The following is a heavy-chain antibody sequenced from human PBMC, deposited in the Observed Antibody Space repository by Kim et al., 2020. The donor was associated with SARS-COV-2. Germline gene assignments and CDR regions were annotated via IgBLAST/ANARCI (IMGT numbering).Heavy chain of an antibody. J-gene: IGHJ6*02. CDR3: ARDPEAVAGSLNYYYCYSVDV. D-gene: IGHD6-19*01. Sequence: SETLSLTCTVSGGSISSSSYYWGWIRQPPGKGLEWIGSIYYSGSTYYNPSLKSRVTISVDTTKNQFSLKLSCVTAAATAVYYCARDPEAVAGSLNYYYCYSVDVWGQGTSVTVSS. CDR2: IYYSGST. CDR1: GGSISSSSYY. V-gene: IGHV4-39*02.